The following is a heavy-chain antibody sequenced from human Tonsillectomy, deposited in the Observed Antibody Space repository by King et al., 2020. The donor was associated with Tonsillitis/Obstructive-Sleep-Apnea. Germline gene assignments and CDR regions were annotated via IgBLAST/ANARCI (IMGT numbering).Heavy chain of an antibody. D-gene: IGHD3-3*01. J-gene: IGHJ2*01. CDR2: IYYSGST. V-gene: IGHV4-59*01. Sequence: VQLQESGPGLVKPSETLSLTCTVSGGSISSYYCSWIRQPPGKGLEWIGYIYYSGSTNYKPSLKSRVTISVDTSKNQFSLKLSSVTAADTAVYYCARERPGFLEWLLSDPAGGWYFDLWGRGTLVTVSS. CDR3: ARERPGFLEWLLSDPAGGWYFDL. CDR1: GGSISSYY.